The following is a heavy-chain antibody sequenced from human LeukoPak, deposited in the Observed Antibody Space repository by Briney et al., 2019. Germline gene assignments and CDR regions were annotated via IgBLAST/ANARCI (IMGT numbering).Heavy chain of an antibody. V-gene: IGHV4-59*01. Sequence: SETLSLTCAVSGRSISTYYWSWIRQPPGKGLEWIGYIHYSGSSNYNPSLKSRVTISLDTSKNQFSLKLSSVTAADTAVYYCARGAAATYWGQGTLVTVSS. CDR2: IHYSGSS. CDR3: ARGAAATY. J-gene: IGHJ4*02. D-gene: IGHD6-13*01. CDR1: GRSISTYY.